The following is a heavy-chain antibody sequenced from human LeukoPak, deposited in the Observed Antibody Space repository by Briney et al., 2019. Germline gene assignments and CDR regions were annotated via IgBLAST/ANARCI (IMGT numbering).Heavy chain of an antibody. CDR2: IYYSGST. CDR3: ARADFGDYFDY. D-gene: IGHD3-16*01. V-gene: IGHV4-59*11. J-gene: IGHJ4*02. Sequence: PSETLSLTCTVSGGSISSHYWSWIRQPPGKGLEWIGYIYYSGSTNYNPSLKSLVTISVDTSKNQFSLKLSSVTAADTAVYYCARADFGDYFDYWGQGTLVTVSS. CDR1: GGSISSHY.